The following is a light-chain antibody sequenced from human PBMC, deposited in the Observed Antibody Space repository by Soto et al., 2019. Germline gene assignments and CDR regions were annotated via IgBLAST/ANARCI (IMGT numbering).Light chain of an antibody. CDR1: QSVSSSY. CDR2: GAS. J-gene: IGKJ2*01. CDR3: QQYGSSPPYT. V-gene: IGKV3-20*01. Sequence: EIVSTQSPGTLSLSPGERATLSCRASQSVSSSYLAWYQQKPRQAPRLLIYGASSSATGIPDRFSGSGSGTDFTLTISRLEPEDFAVYYCQQYGSSPPYTFGQGTKLEIK.